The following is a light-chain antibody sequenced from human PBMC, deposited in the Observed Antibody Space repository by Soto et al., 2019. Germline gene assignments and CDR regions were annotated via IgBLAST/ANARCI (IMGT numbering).Light chain of an antibody. CDR3: QQRSNWPRT. J-gene: IGKJ1*01. Sequence: IVLTQSPGTLSLSPGERATLSCRASPSVTRSSLAWYQQKVGQPPRLLMYDVSNRATGIPARFSGSGSGTDFTLTISSLEPEDLAVYYCQQRSNWPRTFGQGTNVDI. CDR1: PSVTRSS. V-gene: IGKV3-11*01. CDR2: DVS.